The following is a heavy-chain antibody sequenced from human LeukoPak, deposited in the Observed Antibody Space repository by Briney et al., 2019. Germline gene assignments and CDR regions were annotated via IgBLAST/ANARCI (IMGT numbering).Heavy chain of an antibody. CDR2: ISGSGGST. V-gene: IGHV3-23*01. Sequence: GGSLRPSCAASGFTFSSYAMSWVRQAPGKGLEWVSAISGSGGSTYYADSVKGRFTISRDNSKNTLYLQMNSLRAEDTAVYYCAKDDTAMERGPFDYWGQGTLVTVSS. CDR1: GFTFSSYA. D-gene: IGHD5-18*01. CDR3: AKDDTAMERGPFDY. J-gene: IGHJ4*02.